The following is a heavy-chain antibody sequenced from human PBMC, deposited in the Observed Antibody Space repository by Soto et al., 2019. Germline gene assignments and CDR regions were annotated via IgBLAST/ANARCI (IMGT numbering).Heavy chain of an antibody. J-gene: IGHJ4*02. CDR2: INPNSGGT. CDR3: ARDASQTFSSSYHNDY. Sequence: QVLLVQSGAEVKTPGASVKVSCKASGYTFTGYYMHWVRQAPGQGLEWMGWINPNSGGTNYAQKFQDRVTMTRDTSISTAYMELSRLSSDDTAVYYCARDASQTFSSSYHNDYWGQETLVTVSS. CDR1: GYTFTGYY. D-gene: IGHD6-13*01. V-gene: IGHV1-2*02.